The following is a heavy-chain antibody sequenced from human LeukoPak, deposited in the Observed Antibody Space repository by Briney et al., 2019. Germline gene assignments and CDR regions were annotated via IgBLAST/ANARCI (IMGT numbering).Heavy chain of an antibody. CDR3: ARDRLGMGF. Sequence: SQTLSLTCALSGDTVSSNTAAYNWLRLSPSRGLEWLGRTYYRPTWLNDYPPCVGGRLPVSTPTSKSLCSWQLRSVTPQESTTYYCARDRLGMGFWGQGTPVIVSS. J-gene: IGHJ4*02. CDR1: GDTVSSNTAA. V-gene: IGHV6-1*01. D-gene: IGHD7-27*01. CDR2: TYYRPTWLN.